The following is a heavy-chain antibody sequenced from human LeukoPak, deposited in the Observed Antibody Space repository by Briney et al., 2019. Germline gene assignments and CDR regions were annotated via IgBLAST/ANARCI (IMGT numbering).Heavy chain of an antibody. J-gene: IGHJ4*02. CDR2: ISAYNGNT. CDR1: GYTYTSYG. CDR3: ARDFLLAAAGPTGYPYYFDY. Sequence: AASVKVSCKASGYTYTSYGISWVRQVPGQGLEWMGWISAYNGNTNYAQKLQGRVTMTTDTSTSTAYMELRSLRSDDTAVYYCARDFLLAAAGPTGYPYYFDYWGQGTLVTFSS. V-gene: IGHV1-18*01. D-gene: IGHD6-13*01.